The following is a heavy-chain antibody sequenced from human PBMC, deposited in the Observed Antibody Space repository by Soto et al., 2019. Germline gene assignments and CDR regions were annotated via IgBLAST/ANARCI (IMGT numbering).Heavy chain of an antibody. V-gene: IGHV2-70*04. CDR1: GFSLSTSKMR. CDR3: ARMGGSLKNYFDY. CDR2: IDWDDDK. D-gene: IGHD1-26*01. J-gene: IGHJ4*02. Sequence: GPTLVNPTQTLTLTCTFSGFSLSTSKMRVSWIRQPPGKALEWLARIDWDDDKFYSTSLKTRLTISKDTFKNQVVLTMTNMDSVDTATYYCARMGGSLKNYFDYWGKGTLVTVSS.